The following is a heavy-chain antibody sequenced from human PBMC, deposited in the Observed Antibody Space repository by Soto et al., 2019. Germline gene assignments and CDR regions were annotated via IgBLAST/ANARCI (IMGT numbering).Heavy chain of an antibody. J-gene: IGHJ4*02. Sequence: GESLKISCKGSGYSFTSYWIGWVRQMPGKGLEWMGIIYPGDSDTRYSPSFQGQVTISADKSINTAYLQWSSLKASDTAMYYCARPGYYDILTGPPYYWGQGTLVTVSS. CDR2: IYPGDSDT. CDR1: GYSFTSYW. CDR3: ARPGYYDILTGPPYY. V-gene: IGHV5-51*01. D-gene: IGHD3-9*01.